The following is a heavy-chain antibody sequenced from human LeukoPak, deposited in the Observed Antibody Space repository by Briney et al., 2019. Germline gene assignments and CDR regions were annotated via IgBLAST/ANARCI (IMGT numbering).Heavy chain of an antibody. CDR2: ISSSSSYI. V-gene: IGHV3-21*01. CDR3: ARGESAGTKLFYYYGMDV. J-gene: IGHJ6*02. D-gene: IGHD6-13*01. CDR1: GFTFSSYS. Sequence: AGGSLRLSCAASGFTFSSYSMNWVRQAPGKGLEWVSSISSSSSYIYYADSVKGRFTISRDNAKNSLYLQMNSLRAEDTAVYYCARGESAGTKLFYYYGMDVWGQGTTVTVSS.